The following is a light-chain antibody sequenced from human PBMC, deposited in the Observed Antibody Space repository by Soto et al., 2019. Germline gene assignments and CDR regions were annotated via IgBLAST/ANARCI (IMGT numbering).Light chain of an antibody. CDR3: CSYAGSSTLV. CDR1: SSDVGSYNL. V-gene: IGLV2-23*01. Sequence: QSALTQPASVSGSPGQSIIISCTGTSSDVGSYNLVSWYQQYPGKAPKLMIYEGSKRPSGVSHRFSGSKSGNTASLTISGLQAEDEADYYCCSYAGSSTLVFGGGTKVTVL. J-gene: IGLJ2*01. CDR2: EGS.